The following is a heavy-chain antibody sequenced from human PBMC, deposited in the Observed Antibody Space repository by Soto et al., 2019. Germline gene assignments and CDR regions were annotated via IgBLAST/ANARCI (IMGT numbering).Heavy chain of an antibody. CDR3: ASWWEPGYYFDY. Sequence: GGSLRLSCAASGFTVSSNYMSWVRQAPGKGLEWVSVIYSGGSTYYADSVKGRFTISRDNSKNTLYLQMNSLRAEDTAVYYCASWWEPGYYFDYWGQGTLVTVSS. CDR1: GFTVSSNY. J-gene: IGHJ4*02. V-gene: IGHV3-66*01. D-gene: IGHD1-26*01. CDR2: IYSGGST.